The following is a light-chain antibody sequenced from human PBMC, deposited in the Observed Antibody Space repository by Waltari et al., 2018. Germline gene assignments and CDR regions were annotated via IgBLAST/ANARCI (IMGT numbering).Light chain of an antibody. V-gene: IGLV1-51*02. J-gene: IGLJ3*02. CDR3: AAWDSSLSGWA. Sequence: QSVLMQPPSMSAAPGQRVTISCPGRSSNLGNNYVSWYQQLPGTAPKLLLYEDYRRPSGIPDRFSGSKSGTSATLGITGLQTGDEADYYCAAWDSSLSGWAFGGGTKLTVL. CDR2: EDY. CDR1: SSNLGNNY.